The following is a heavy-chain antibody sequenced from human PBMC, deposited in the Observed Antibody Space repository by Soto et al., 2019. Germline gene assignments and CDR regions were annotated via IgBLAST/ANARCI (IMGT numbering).Heavy chain of an antibody. D-gene: IGHD6-13*01. CDR1: GFTFSSYA. CDR3: AESQEQQLGRGGYFQH. CDR2: ISGSGGST. J-gene: IGHJ1*01. V-gene: IGHV3-23*01. Sequence: GGSLRLSCAASGFTFSSYAMSWVRQAPGKGLEWVSAISGSGGSTYYADSVKGRFTISRDNSKNTLYLQMNSLRAEDTAVYYCAESQEQQLGRGGYFQHWGQGTLVTVSS.